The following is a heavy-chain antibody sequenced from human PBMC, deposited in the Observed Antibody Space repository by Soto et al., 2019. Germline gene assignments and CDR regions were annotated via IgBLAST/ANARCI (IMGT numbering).Heavy chain of an antibody. J-gene: IGHJ4*02. CDR1: GFTFSSFG. V-gene: IGHV3-33*01. CDR3: ARVRSDSSGWFHFDY. CDR2: IWYDGSNK. D-gene: IGHD6-19*01. Sequence: GGSLRLSCAASGFTFSSFGMHWVRQAPGKGLEWVAVIWYDGSNKYYADSVKGRFTISRDNSKNTLYLQMNSLRAEDTAVYYCARVRSDSSGWFHFDYWGQGTLVTVSS.